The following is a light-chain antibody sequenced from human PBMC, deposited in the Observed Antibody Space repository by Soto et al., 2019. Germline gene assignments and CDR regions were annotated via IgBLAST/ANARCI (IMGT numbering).Light chain of an antibody. Sequence: EIVMTQSPTTLSVSPGERATLSCRASQSLSRNLAWYQQRPGQAPRLLIYGVSIRATGAPARFSGSESGTEFTLTISSLQSEDFAVYYCQQYNDWPSSFGQGTKLETK. CDR2: GVS. CDR1: QSLSRN. CDR3: QQYNDWPSS. J-gene: IGKJ2*01. V-gene: IGKV3-15*01.